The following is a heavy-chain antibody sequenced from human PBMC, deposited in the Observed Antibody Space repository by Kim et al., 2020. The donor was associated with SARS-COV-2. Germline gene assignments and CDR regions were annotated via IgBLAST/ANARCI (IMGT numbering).Heavy chain of an antibody. J-gene: IGHJ4*02. V-gene: IGHV6-1*01. Sequence: SQTLSLTCAISGDSVSSTTVAWNWIRQSPSSGLEWLGRTYYRSKWYNDYAVSVESRITINPDTSKNQFSLQLNSVTPEDTAVYYCARSRMPGDIQEFDHWGQGTVVTVSS. CDR2: TYYRSKWYN. CDR3: ARSRMPGDIQEFDH. CDR1: GDSVSSTTVA. D-gene: IGHD7-27*01.